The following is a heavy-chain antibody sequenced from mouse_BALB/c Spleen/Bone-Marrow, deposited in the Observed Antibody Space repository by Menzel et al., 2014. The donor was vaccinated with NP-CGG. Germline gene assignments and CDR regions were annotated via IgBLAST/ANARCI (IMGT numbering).Heavy chain of an antibody. CDR3: ARQITTVDYAMDY. D-gene: IGHD1-1*01. V-gene: IGHV1-7*01. CDR2: INPSTGYT. Sequence: VHLVESGAELAKPGASVKMSCKASGYTFTSYWMHWVKQRPGQGLEWIGYINPSTGYTEYNQKFKDKATLTADKSSNTAYMQLSSLTSEDSAVYYCARQITTVDYAMDYWGQGTSVTVSS. J-gene: IGHJ4*01. CDR1: GYTFTSYW.